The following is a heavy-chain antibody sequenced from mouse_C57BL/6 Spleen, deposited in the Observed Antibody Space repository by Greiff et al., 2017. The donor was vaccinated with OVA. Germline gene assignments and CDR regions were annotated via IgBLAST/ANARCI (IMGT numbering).Heavy chain of an antibody. V-gene: IGHV1-18*01. Sequence: DVQLVESGPELVKPGASVKIPCKASGYPFTDFNIGWGKQSHGKSLEWIGDINPNNGGTIYNQKFKGKATLTVDKSSSTAYMELRSLTSEDTAVYYCARRKRYYDYGYWYFDVWGTGTTVTVSS. D-gene: IGHD2-4*01. CDR2: INPNNGGT. CDR1: GYPFTDFN. CDR3: ARRKRYYDYGYWYFDV. J-gene: IGHJ1*03.